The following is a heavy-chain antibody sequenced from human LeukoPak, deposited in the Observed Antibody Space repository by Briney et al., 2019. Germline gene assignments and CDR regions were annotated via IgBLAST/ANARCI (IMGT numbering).Heavy chain of an antibody. V-gene: IGHV4-30-4*08. D-gene: IGHD3-10*01. CDR2: IYYSGST. CDR1: GGSISSGDYY. J-gene: IGHJ4*02. CDR3: ARGDGSGSGETHPSGY. Sequence: SQTLSLTCTVSGGSISSGDYYWSWIRQPPGKGLEWIGYIYYSGSTYYNPSLKSRVTISVDTSKNQFSLKLSSVTAADTAVYYCARGDGSGSGETHPSGYWGQGTLVTVSS.